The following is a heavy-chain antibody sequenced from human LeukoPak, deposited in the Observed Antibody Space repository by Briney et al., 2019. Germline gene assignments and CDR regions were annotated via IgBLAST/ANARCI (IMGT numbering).Heavy chain of an antibody. J-gene: IGHJ3*02. D-gene: IGHD3-22*01. CDR2: IYSHGRNE. V-gene: IGHV3-30*02. CDR1: GFSFSTSG. CDR3: AKTQSSGLESRDAFDI. Sequence: GGSLRLSGAASGFSFSTSGMHWIRQAPGKGLEWVAFIYSHGRNEDYADSVKGRFTISRDNSKNTLYLQMNSLRAEDTAVYYCAKTQSSGLESRDAFDIWGQGTMVTVSS.